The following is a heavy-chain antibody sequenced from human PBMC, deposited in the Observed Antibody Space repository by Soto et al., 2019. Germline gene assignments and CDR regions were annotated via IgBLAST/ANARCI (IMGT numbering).Heavy chain of an antibody. V-gene: IGHV3-23*01. CDR2: IDATGAYT. J-gene: IGHJ4*02. D-gene: IGHD1-1*01. Sequence: PGGSLRLSCAPSGFTFSQYAMIWVRQTPGKGLEWVSAIDATGAYTYYTDSVRGRFTVSRDNPTNRLYLQMSSLRGEDTAVYYCAKLEPTSNNWYWGQGTAVTVSS. CDR1: GFTFSQYA. CDR3: AKLEPTSNNWY.